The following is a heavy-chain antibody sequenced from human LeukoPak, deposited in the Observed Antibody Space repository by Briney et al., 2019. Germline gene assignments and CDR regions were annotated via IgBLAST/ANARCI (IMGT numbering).Heavy chain of an antibody. D-gene: IGHD3-22*01. CDR1: GGSISSGPYY. CDR3: ARHVFHSSSSYYEFFDY. Sequence: SETLSLTCTVSGGSISSGPYYWGWIRQPPGKGLESIGSIYYSGTTYYNPSLKSRVTISVDTSKNHFSLKLSSVTAADTAVYYCARHVFHSSSSYYEFFDYWGQGTLVTVSS. V-gene: IGHV4-39*01. CDR2: IYYSGTT. J-gene: IGHJ4*02.